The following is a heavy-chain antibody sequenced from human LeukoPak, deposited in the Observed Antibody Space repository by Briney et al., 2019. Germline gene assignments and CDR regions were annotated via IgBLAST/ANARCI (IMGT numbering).Heavy chain of an antibody. CDR2: IKQDGSEK. CDR1: GFTFSSYW. D-gene: IGHD6-19*01. Sequence: GGSQRLSWAASGFTFSSYWVSWVRQAPGKGLEWVDNIKQDGSEKYYVDSVKGRFTISRDNAKNSLYLQMNSLRAEDTAVYYCARDNSGWSAYYFDYWGQGTLVTVSS. V-gene: IGHV3-7*01. J-gene: IGHJ4*02. CDR3: ARDNSGWSAYYFDY.